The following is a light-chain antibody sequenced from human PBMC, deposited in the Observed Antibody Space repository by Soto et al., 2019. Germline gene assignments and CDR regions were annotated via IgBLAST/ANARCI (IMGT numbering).Light chain of an antibody. J-gene: IGLJ1*01. CDR3: GSWDSSLSAYV. Sequence: QSVLTQPPSVSAAPGQRFTISCSVSSSNIGGNSVSWYQQLPGTAPKLLIYDDDKRPSGIPDRFSGSKSGTSATLGIAGFQTGDEADHYCGSWDSSLSAYVFGTGTKVTVL. CDR2: DDD. CDR1: SSNIGGNS. V-gene: IGLV1-51*01.